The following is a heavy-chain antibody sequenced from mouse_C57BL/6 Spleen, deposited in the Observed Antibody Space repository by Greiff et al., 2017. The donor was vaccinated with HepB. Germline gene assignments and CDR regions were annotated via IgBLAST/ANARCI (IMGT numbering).Heavy chain of an antibody. CDR3: ARPYDYDGLFDY. CDR1: GFTFSDYG. D-gene: IGHD2-4*01. V-gene: IGHV5-17*01. Sequence: EVMLVESGGGLVKPGGSLKLSCAASGFTFSDYGMHWVRQAPEKGLEWVAYISSGSSTIYYADTVKGRFTISRDNAKNTLFLQMTSLRSEDTAMYYCARPYDYDGLFDYWGQGTTLTVSS. J-gene: IGHJ2*01. CDR2: ISSGSSTI.